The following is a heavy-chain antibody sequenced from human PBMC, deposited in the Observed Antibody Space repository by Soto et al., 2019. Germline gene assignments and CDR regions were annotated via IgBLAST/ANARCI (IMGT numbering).Heavy chain of an antibody. D-gene: IGHD3-10*01. Sequence: QLQLRESGPGLVKPSETLSLTCTVSGGSISSSSYYWGWIRQPPGKGLEWIGSIYYSGGTYYNPSLKSRVTMSVDTSKNQFSLKLSSVTAADTAVYYCAQGGSRPHPYNWFDPWGQGTLVTVSS. V-gene: IGHV4-39*01. J-gene: IGHJ5*02. CDR3: AQGGSRPHPYNWFDP. CDR1: GGSISSSSYY. CDR2: IYYSGGT.